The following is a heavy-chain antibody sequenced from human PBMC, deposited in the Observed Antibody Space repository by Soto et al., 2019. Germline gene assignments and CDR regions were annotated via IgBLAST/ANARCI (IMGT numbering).Heavy chain of an antibody. CDR1: GAPFSGYY. V-gene: IGHV4-34*02. CDR3: ARGREIFGAVTPFEY. D-gene: IGHD3-3*01. J-gene: IGHJ4*02. CDR2: INHTGST. Sequence: QVQLQQWGAGLPKPSETLSLTCAVYGAPFSGYYWTWIRKPPGKGLEWIGEINHTGSTKYNPSLKSRVTISLDTSKNQISRSLRAVTAADTAVYYCARGREIFGAVTPFEYWGQGTQVAVSS.